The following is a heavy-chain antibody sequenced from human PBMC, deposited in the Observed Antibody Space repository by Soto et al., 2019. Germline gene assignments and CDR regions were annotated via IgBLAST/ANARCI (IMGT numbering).Heavy chain of an antibody. J-gene: IGHJ4*02. Sequence: GGSLRLSCAASGFTFTRYSMNWVRQAPGKGLEWVSSISSTTNYIYYADSMKGRFTVSRDNAKNSVYLEMNSLSAEDTALYYCARESEDLSSNFDYWGQGTLVTVSS. CDR3: ARESEDLSSNFDY. V-gene: IGHV3-21*01. CDR1: GFTFTRYS. CDR2: ISSTTNYI.